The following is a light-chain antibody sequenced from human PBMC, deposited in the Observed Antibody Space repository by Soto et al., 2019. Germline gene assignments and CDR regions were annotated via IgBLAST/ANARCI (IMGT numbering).Light chain of an antibody. J-gene: IGKJ5*01. CDR3: QQFNTYPIT. V-gene: IGKV1-13*02. CDR2: DAS. CDR1: QDIRGA. Sequence: AIQLTQSPSSLSASVGDRVTITCRASQDIRGALAWYQQKPGKAPKLLIYDASSLESGVPSRFSGSGSGTDFTLTISSLQPEDFATYYCQQFNTYPITFGQGTRLEMK.